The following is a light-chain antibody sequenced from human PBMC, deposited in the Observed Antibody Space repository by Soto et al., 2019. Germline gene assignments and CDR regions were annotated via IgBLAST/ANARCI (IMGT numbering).Light chain of an antibody. CDR2: FAS. V-gene: IGKV3-11*01. CDR3: QQRSSWPN. CDR1: HSVGSF. Sequence: EIVLTQSPATLSLSPGDRATLSCRASHSVGSFLAWYQQKPGQAPRLLIYFASNRATGIPARFSGSGSGTDFTLTINSLEPEDFAVYYCQQRSSWPNFGQGTRLEIK. J-gene: IGKJ5*01.